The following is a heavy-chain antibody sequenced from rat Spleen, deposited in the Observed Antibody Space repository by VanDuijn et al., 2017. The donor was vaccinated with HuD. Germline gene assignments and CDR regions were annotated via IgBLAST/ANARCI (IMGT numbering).Heavy chain of an antibody. V-gene: IGHV5-20*01. D-gene: IGHD1-4*01. J-gene: IGHJ2*01. CDR2: ISYDGYTT. Sequence: EVQLVESGGGLVQPGRSLKFSCVASGFTFRDYAMAWVRQAPTKGLEWVASISYDGYTTHYRDSVKGRFTISRDIAKSSLYLQMDSLRSEDTATYYCTRDQGYPEGFDYWGQGVMVTVSS. CDR3: TRDQGYPEGFDY. CDR1: GFTFRDYA.